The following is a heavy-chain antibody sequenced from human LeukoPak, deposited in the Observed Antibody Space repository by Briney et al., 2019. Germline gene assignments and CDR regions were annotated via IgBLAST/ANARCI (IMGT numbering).Heavy chain of an antibody. CDR1: GFTFNAYW. V-gene: IGHV3-74*01. CDR2: INEDGSNT. D-gene: IGHD6-19*01. Sequence: LGGSLRLSCAASGFTFNAYWMHWVRQAPGEGLVWVSRINEDGSNTSYADSVKGRFTISRDNSKNTLYLQMNSLRAEDTAVYYCAKGMGRGSGWPFDYWGQGTLVTVSS. J-gene: IGHJ4*02. CDR3: AKGMGRGSGWPFDY.